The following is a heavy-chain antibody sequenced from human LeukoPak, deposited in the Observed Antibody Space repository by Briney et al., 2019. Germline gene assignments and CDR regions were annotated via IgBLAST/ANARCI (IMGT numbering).Heavy chain of an antibody. D-gene: IGHD6-13*01. CDR1: GGSISSGGYY. CDR2: IYNSGRT. V-gene: IGHV4-31*03. CDR3: ARVSEQQLGLFEY. J-gene: IGHJ4*02. Sequence: SETLSLTCTVSGGSISSGGYYWSWIRQHPGKGLEWMGYIYNSGRTYHNPSLMSRVTISVDTSKNQFSLKLSSVTAADTAVYYCARVSEQQLGLFEYWGQGTLVTVSS.